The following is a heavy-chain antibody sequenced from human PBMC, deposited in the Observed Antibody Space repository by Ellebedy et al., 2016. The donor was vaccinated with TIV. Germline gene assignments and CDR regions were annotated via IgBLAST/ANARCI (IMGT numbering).Heavy chain of an antibody. D-gene: IGHD6-19*01. CDR1: GGTFSSYA. Sequence: AASVKVSCKASGGTFSSYAISWVRQAPGQGLEWMGRIIPILGIANYAQNFQGRVTMTRDTSTSTVYMELNSLRSEDTAVYYCARDSRQWLEQYYYDYWGQGTLVIVSS. V-gene: IGHV1-69*04. J-gene: IGHJ4*02. CDR2: IIPILGIA. CDR3: ARDSRQWLEQYYYDY.